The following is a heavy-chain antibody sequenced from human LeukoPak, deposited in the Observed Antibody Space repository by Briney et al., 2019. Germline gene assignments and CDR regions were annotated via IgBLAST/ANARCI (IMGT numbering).Heavy chain of an antibody. D-gene: IGHD3-10*01. V-gene: IGHV3-30*04. Sequence: GRSLRLSCAASGFTFSSYAMHWVRQAPGKGLEWVAVISYDGSNKYYADSVKGRFTISRDNSKNTLYLQMNSLRAEDTAVYYCASLGLDFGSGITDSFYSGQGTLVTVSS. CDR1: GFTFSSYA. CDR3: ASLGLDFGSGITDSFY. CDR2: ISYDGSNK. J-gene: IGHJ4*02.